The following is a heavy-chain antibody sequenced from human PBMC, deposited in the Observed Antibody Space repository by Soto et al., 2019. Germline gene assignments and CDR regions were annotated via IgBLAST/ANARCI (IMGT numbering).Heavy chain of an antibody. Sequence: VELVQSGSEVKKPGSSVKVSCKTSGGPFTSFDVNWVRQAPGQGLEWMGDIIPIFERTNYAQKFQGRVTITADMATTTAYMELGSLSSDATAVYFCAVGLSGSDYQNGMDVWGLGTTVIVS. CDR2: IIPIFERT. CDR1: GGPFTSFD. CDR3: AVGLSGSDYQNGMDV. V-gene: IGHV1-69*06. J-gene: IGHJ6*02. D-gene: IGHD1-26*01.